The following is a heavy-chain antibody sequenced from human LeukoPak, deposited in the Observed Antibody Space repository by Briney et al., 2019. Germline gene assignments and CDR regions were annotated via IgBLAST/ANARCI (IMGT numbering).Heavy chain of an antibody. CDR3: ANGASAGYGATVFSGPGY. J-gene: IGHJ4*02. V-gene: IGHV3-30-3*02. CDR2: ISYDGRNK. CDR1: GFTFSIYA. Sequence: GGSLRLSCAASGFTFSIYAMHWVRQAPGKGLEWVAGISYDGRNKDYADSVKGRFTISRDNSKNTLYLQMSGLRTEDTSMYYCANGASAGYGATVFSGPGYWGQGTLVTVSS. D-gene: IGHD1-26*01.